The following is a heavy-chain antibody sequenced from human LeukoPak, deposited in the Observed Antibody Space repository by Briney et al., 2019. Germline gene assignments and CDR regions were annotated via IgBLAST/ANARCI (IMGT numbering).Heavy chain of an antibody. Sequence: GASVKVSCKASGYSFTNYGVNWVRQAPGQGLEWLGWISGYTGNTDYAQKFQGRVTMTTDTSTTTAYMELRSLRSDDTAVYYCARAPRVASTCRFDYWGQGTLVTVSS. CDR3: ARAPRVASTCRFDY. CDR1: GYSFTNYG. J-gene: IGHJ4*02. V-gene: IGHV1-18*01. CDR2: ISGYTGNT. D-gene: IGHD3-3*02.